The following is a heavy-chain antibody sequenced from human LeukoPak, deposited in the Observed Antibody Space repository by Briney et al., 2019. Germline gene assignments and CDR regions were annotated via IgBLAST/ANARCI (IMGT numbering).Heavy chain of an antibody. CDR1: GFSFSSYN. CDR3: ARDLSGIAGYTYGRGIDY. V-gene: IGHV3-21*01. CDR2: ITTSSTYT. Sequence: PGGSLRLSCAASGFSFSSYNMNWVRQAPGKGLEWVSSITTSSTYTFYADSVKGRFTISKDNAKNSLYLQMNSLRAEDTAVYYCARDLSGIAGYTYGRGIDYWGQGTLVTVSS. J-gene: IGHJ4*02. D-gene: IGHD5-18*01.